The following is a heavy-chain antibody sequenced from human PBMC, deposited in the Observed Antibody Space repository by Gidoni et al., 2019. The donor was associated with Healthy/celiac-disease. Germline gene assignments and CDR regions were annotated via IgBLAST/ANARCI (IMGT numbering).Heavy chain of an antibody. V-gene: IGHV3-30-3*02. Sequence: YGDSVKGRFTISRDNSKNTLYLQMNSLRAEDTAVYYCAKDGWSQWLVESFGLDYWGQGTLVTVSS. J-gene: IGHJ4*02. CDR3: AKDGWSQWLVESFGLDY. D-gene: IGHD6-19*01.